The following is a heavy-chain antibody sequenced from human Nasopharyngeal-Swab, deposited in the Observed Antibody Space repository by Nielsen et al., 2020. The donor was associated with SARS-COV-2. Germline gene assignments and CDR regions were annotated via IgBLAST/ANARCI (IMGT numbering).Heavy chain of an antibody. CDR3: ARDQGYYDTSGGH. J-gene: IGHJ4*02. V-gene: IGHV1-18*01. D-gene: IGHD3-22*01. Sequence: VRQAPGKGLEWMGWISAYNGNTDYAQKFQGRVILTTDTATSTVYMELRSLRSDDTAVYYCARDQGYYDTSGGHWGQGTLVTVSS. CDR2: ISAYNGNT.